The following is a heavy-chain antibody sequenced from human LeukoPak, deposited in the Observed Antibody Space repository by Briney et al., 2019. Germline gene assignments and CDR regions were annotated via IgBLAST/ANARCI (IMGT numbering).Heavy chain of an antibody. CDR2: ISGSGST. D-gene: IGHD5-18*01. CDR1: GDSISYFY. Sequence: SETLSLTCSVSGDSISYFYWSWIRQAAGKGLEWIGRISGSGSTNYNPSLKSRVTISVDTSKNQFSLKLSSVTAADTAVYYCARDPGYSYGPRGYYFDYWGQGTLVTVSS. V-gene: IGHV4-4*07. CDR3: ARDPGYSYGPRGYYFDY. J-gene: IGHJ4*02.